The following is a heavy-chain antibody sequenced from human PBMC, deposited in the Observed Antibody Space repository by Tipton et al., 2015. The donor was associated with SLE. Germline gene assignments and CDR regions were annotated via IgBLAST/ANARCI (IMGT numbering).Heavy chain of an antibody. J-gene: IGHJ4*02. CDR2: LYHSGST. CDR3: ARGTNYDSSGYYSY. CDR1: GYSLSSGYY. V-gene: IGHV4-38-2*01. D-gene: IGHD3-22*01. Sequence: TLSLTCVVSGYSLSSGYYWGWIRQSPGKGLEWIGTLYHSGSTFYNPSLKSRVTMSVDTSKNQFSLNLTSVTAADTALYYCARGTNYDSSGYYSYWGQGTLVTVSS.